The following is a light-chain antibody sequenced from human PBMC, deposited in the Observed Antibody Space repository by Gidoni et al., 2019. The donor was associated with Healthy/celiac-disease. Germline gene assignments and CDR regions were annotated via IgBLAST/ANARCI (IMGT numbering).Light chain of an antibody. CDR1: QSISSSY. V-gene: IGKV3-20*01. CDR3: QQYGSSPWT. J-gene: IGKJ1*01. Sequence: EIVLTQSPGTLSLSPGDRATLSCRASQSISSSYLAGYQQKPGQAPRLLIDGASSRATSIPDRFSGSGSGTDFTLTISRLEPEEFAVYYWQQYGSSPWTFGQGTKVEIK. CDR2: GAS.